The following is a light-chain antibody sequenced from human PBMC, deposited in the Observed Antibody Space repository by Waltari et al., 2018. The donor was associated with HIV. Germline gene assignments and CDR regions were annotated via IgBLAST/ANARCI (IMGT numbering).Light chain of an antibody. Sequence: QSVLTQPPSVSGTPGQRVTISCSGSTSNIGSNYVYWYQQLPETAPKLLIYRDNQRPSGVPDRFSGSKSGTSASLAINGLRSEDEADYYWAAWDDTLSGQGVVGGGTKLTVL. J-gene: IGLJ2*01. V-gene: IGLV1-47*01. CDR1: TSNIGSNY. CDR3: AAWDDTLSGQGV. CDR2: RDN.